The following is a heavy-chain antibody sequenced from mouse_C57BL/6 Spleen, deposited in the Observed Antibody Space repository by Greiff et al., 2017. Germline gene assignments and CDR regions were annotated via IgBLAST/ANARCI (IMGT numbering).Heavy chain of an antibody. CDR3: ARGIGNYLWYFDV. J-gene: IGHJ1*03. D-gene: IGHD2-1*01. V-gene: IGHV1-66*01. CDR1: GYSFTSYY. CDR2: IYPGSGNT. Sequence: QVQLKESGPELVKPGASVKISCKASGYSFTSYYIHWVKQRPGQGLEWIGWIYPGSGNTKYNEKFKGKATLTADTSSSTAYMQLSSLTSEDSAVYYCARGIGNYLWYFDVWGTGTTVTVSS.